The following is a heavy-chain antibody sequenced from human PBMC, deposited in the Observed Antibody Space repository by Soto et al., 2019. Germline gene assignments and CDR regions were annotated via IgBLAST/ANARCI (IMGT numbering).Heavy chain of an antibody. Sequence: GASVKVSCKASGYTFTSYGISWVRQAPGQGLEWMGWISAYNGNTNYAQKLQGRVTMTTDTSTSTAYMELRSLRSDDTAVYYCAVWRSSYSGSYYLDYWGQGTLVTVSS. J-gene: IGHJ4*02. D-gene: IGHD1-26*01. CDR1: GYTFTSYG. CDR2: ISAYNGNT. CDR3: AVWRSSYSGSYYLDY. V-gene: IGHV1-18*04.